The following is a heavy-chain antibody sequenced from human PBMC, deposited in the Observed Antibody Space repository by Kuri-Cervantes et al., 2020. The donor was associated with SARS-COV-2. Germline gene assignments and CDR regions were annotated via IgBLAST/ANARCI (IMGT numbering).Heavy chain of an antibody. V-gene: IGHV4-39*07. D-gene: IGHD2-2*02. J-gene: IGHJ4*02. Sequence: ESLKISCTVSGGSISSSSYYWGWIRQPPGKGLEWIGGIYYSGSTYYNPSLKSRVTISVDTSKNQFSLKLSSVTAADTAVYYCASQAAKYCSSTSCYTGVFDYWGQGTLVTVSS. CDR2: IYYSGST. CDR3: ASQAAKYCSSTSCYTGVFDY. CDR1: GGSISSSSYY.